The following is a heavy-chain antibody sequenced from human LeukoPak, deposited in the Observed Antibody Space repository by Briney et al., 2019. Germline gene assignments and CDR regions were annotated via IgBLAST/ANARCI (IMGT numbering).Heavy chain of an antibody. D-gene: IGHD3-10*01. CDR3: ARPMVRGNDWFDP. CDR1: GFTVSSNY. V-gene: IGHV3-53*01. Sequence: HPGGSLRLSCAASGFTVSSNYMSWVRQAPGKGLEWVSVIYSGGSTYYADSVKGRFTISRDNSKNTLYLQMNSLRAEDTAVYYCARPMVRGNDWFDPWGQGTLVTVSS. J-gene: IGHJ5*02. CDR2: IYSGGST.